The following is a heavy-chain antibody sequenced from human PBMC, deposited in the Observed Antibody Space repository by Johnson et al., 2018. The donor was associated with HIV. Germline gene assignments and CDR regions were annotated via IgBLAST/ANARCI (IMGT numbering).Heavy chain of an antibody. Sequence: MQLVESGGGVIRPGGSLRLSCAASGFIFADYGMNWVRQAPGKGLEWVSGINWNGGRTGYADSVKGRFTISRDNAKNSLYLQVKGLRAEDTAVYYCARDGTSRGGAFDIWGQGTMVTVSS. CDR3: ARDGTSRGGAFDI. V-gene: IGHV3-20*04. CDR2: INWNGGRT. CDR1: GFIFADYG. J-gene: IGHJ3*02. D-gene: IGHD6-13*01.